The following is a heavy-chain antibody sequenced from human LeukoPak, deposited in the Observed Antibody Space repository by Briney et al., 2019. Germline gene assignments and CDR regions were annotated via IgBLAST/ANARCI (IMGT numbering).Heavy chain of an antibody. CDR3: ASTSIDAFDI. D-gene: IGHD3-16*01. V-gene: IGHV5-51*01. CDR2: IYPGDSDT. Sequence: GESLQISCQGSGYSFTSYWIGWVRQLPGKGLEWVGIIYPGDSDTRYSPSFQGQVTISADKSISTAYLQWSSLKASDTAMYYCASTSIDAFDIWGQGTMVTVSS. CDR1: GYSFTSYW. J-gene: IGHJ3*02.